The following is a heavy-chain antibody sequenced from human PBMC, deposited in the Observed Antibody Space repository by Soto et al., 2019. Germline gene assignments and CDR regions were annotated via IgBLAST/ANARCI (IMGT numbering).Heavy chain of an antibody. V-gene: IGHV1-18*01. CDR3: AADRGYCSGGSCYYYYYMDV. CDR2: ISAYNGNT. CDR1: GYTFTSYG. Sequence: ASVKVSCKASGYTFTSYGISWVRQAPGQGLEWMGWISAYNGNTNYAQKLQDRVTMTTDTSTSTAYMELSSLRSEDTAVYYCAADRGYCSGGSCYYYYYMDVWGKGTTVTVSS. D-gene: IGHD2-15*01. J-gene: IGHJ6*03.